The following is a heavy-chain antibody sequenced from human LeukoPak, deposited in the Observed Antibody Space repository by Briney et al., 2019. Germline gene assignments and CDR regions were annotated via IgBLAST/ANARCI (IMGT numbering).Heavy chain of an antibody. J-gene: IGHJ4*02. D-gene: IGHD3-22*01. Sequence: SETLSLTCTVSGGSISSGDYYWSWIRQPPGKGLAWIGYIDYSGSTYYNPSLKSRVTISVDTSKNQFSLKLSSVTAADTAVYYCAREINYYDSSGYEYRVFDYWGQGTLVTVSS. V-gene: IGHV4-30-4*01. CDR2: IDYSGST. CDR1: GGSISSGDYY. CDR3: AREINYYDSSGYEYRVFDY.